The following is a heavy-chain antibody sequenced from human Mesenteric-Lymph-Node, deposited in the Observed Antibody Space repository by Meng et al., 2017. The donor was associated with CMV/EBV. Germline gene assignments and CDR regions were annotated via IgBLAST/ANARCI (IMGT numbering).Heavy chain of an antibody. D-gene: IGHD3-9*01. CDR1: GGSFSGYY. J-gene: IGHJ4*02. V-gene: IGHV4-34*01. CDR3: ARGSSYDILTGYFDY. CDR2: INHSGST. Sequence: QVQLHQWGEGLWKPSETLSVTCAVYGGSFSGYYWNWIRQSPEKGLEWTGEINHSGSTTYNPSFTSRIIISVDTSTNQISLNMSSVTAADTAVYYCARGSSYDILTGYFDYWGQGALVTVSS.